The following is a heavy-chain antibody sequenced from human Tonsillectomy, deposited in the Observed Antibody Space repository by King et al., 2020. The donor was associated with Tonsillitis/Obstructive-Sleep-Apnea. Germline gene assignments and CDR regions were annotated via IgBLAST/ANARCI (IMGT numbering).Heavy chain of an antibody. Sequence: VQLVESGGGLVQPGGSLRLSCAASEFTFSNHAMSWVRQAPGKGLEWVSTIIGSGGSTYYADSVKGRFTISRDNSKNTLYLQMNSLRAEDTAVYYCARDYSNRHCDAFDIWGQGTMVTVSS. CDR2: IIGSGGST. J-gene: IGHJ3*02. V-gene: IGHV3-23*04. D-gene: IGHD4-11*01. CDR3: ARDYSNRHCDAFDI. CDR1: EFTFSNHA.